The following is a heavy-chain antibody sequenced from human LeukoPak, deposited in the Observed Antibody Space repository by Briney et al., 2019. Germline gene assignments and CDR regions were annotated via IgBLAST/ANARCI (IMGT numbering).Heavy chain of an antibody. D-gene: IGHD6-19*01. Sequence: GGSLRLSCAASGFTVSSNYMSWVRQAPGKGLEWVSAISGSGGSTYYADSVKGRFTISRDNSKNTLYLQMNSLRAEDTAVYYCAKDNAVAGFFDYWGQGTLVTVSS. J-gene: IGHJ4*02. CDR2: ISGSGGST. CDR1: GFTVSSNY. V-gene: IGHV3-23*01. CDR3: AKDNAVAGFFDY.